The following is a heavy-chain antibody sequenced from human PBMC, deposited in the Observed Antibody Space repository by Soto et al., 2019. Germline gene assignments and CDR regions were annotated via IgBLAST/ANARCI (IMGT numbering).Heavy chain of an antibody. CDR3: AKDIPVGAPSGYYFDY. Sequence: GGSLRLSCAASGFTFSSYAMSWVRQAPGKGLEWVSAISGSGGSTYYADSVKGRFTISRDNSKNTLYLQMNSLRAEDTAVYYCAKDIPVGAPSGYYFDYWGQGTLVTVSS. D-gene: IGHD1-26*01. CDR1: GFTFSSYA. J-gene: IGHJ4*02. V-gene: IGHV3-23*01. CDR2: ISGSGGST.